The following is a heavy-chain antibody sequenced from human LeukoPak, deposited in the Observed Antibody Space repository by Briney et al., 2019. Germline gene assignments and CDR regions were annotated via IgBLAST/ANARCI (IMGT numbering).Heavy chain of an antibody. CDR3: ARSRYCSSTSCRTRYYYYMDV. J-gene: IGHJ6*03. CDR1: GFTFSSYS. Sequence: SGGSLRLSCAASGFTFSSYSMNWVRQAPGKGLEWVSYISSSSSTIYYADSVKGRFTTSRDNAKNSLYLQMNSLRAEDTAVYYCARSRYCSSTSCRTRYYYYMDVWGKGTTVTVSS. D-gene: IGHD2-2*01. V-gene: IGHV3-48*04. CDR2: ISSSSSTI.